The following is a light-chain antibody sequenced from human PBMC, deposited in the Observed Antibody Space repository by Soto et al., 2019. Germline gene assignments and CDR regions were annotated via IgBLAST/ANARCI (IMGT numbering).Light chain of an antibody. Sequence: QSALTQPRSVSGSPGQSVAISCTGTSSDVGGYNYVSWYQQHPGKAPKLMIYDVTKRPSGVPDRCSGSKSGNTASLTISVLQAEDEADYYCCSYAGNYLYVFGTGTKLTVL. CDR2: DVT. CDR1: SSDVGGYNY. J-gene: IGLJ1*01. V-gene: IGLV2-11*01. CDR3: CSYAGNYLYV.